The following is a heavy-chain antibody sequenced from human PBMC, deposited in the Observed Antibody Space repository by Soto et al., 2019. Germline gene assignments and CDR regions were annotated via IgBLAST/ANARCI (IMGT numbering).Heavy chain of an antibody. CDR3: AADVGGYIYGLDRH. D-gene: IGHD4-17*01. J-gene: IGHJ4*02. CDR1: GYTFTSYD. CDR2: MNPNSGNT. V-gene: IGHV1-8*01. Sequence: ASVKVSCKASGYTFTSYDINWVRQATGQGLEWMGWMNPNSGNTGYAQKFQGRVTMTRNTSISTAYMELSSLRSEDTAVYYCAADVGGYIYGLDRHWGPGTLVTVSS.